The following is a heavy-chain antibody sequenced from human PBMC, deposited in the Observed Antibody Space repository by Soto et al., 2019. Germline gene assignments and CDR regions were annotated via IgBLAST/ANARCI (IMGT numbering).Heavy chain of an antibody. D-gene: IGHD3-16*01. Sequence: QPGGSLRLSCAASGFTFRSHGMHWVRQAPGKGLEWVAIISYDGSREYYADSVKGRFTISRDNSKNTLFLQMNSLRAEDTAVYFCAKDRVESGLGEIDYWGQGTLVTVSS. CDR3: AKDRVESGLGEIDY. J-gene: IGHJ4*02. V-gene: IGHV3-30*18. CDR2: ISYDGSRE. CDR1: GFTFRSHG.